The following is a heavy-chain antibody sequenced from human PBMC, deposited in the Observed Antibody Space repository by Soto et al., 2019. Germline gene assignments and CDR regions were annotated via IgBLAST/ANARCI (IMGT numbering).Heavy chain of an antibody. CDR1: DDSITGGGYY. Sequence: QVQLQESGPGLVKASQTLSLTCSVSDDSITGGGYYWSWIRQHPAKGLEWIGSIYDRGSTYYNPSLRSRGTISLDPSQARLSLRLTSLTAADTATYYCARGGSGTYHVWGQGTLVTVSS. D-gene: IGHD3-10*01. J-gene: IGHJ4*02. V-gene: IGHV4-31*02. CDR3: ARGGSGTYHV. CDR2: IYDRGST.